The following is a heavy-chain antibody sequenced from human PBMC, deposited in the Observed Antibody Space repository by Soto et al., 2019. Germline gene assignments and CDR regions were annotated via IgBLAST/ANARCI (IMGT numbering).Heavy chain of an antibody. D-gene: IGHD1-1*01. CDR3: ARHGRAGNGNFDY. CDR1: NY. Sequence: NYYGFFCLTKENRLEWIGSIYYSGSTYYNPSLKSRVTISVDTSKNQFSLQLSSVTAADTAVYYCARHGRAGNGNFDYWGQGTLVTVSS. J-gene: IGHJ4*01. CDR2: IYYSGST. V-gene: IGHV4-39*01.